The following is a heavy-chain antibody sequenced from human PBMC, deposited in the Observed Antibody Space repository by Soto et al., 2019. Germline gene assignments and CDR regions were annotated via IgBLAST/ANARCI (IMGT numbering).Heavy chain of an antibody. V-gene: IGHV1-24*01. CDR2: YDLEKGET. J-gene: IGHJ4*02. CDR3: ARVAGTAMVYFDY. Sequence: ASVKVSCKVSGYSLTELSIHWVRQAPGEGLEWMGGYDLEKGETIYAQKFQGRVTMTEDSPADTPYMQLRSLRSEDTAVYYCARVAGTAMVYFDYWGQGTLVTVSS. CDR1: GYSLTELS. D-gene: IGHD5-18*01.